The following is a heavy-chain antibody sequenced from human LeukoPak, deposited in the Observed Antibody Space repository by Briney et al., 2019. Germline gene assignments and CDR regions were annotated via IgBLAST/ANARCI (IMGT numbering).Heavy chain of an antibody. J-gene: IGHJ4*02. V-gene: IGHV3-73*01. CDR2: IRNKANSYAT. CDR3: SRLIEAAGTSFDY. D-gene: IGHD6-13*01. Sequence: GGFLKLSCAASGFTFSGSAVHWVRQASGKGLEWVGRIRNKANSYATAYAASVNGRFTISRDDSKNTAYLHMNSLKIEDTAVYYCSRLIEAAGTSFDYWGQGTLVTVSS. CDR1: GFTFSGSA.